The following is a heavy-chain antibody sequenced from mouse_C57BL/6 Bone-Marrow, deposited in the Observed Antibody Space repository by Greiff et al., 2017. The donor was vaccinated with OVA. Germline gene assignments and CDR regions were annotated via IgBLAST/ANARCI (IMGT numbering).Heavy chain of an antibody. CDR3: ARLVYYDYPSWYFDV. CDR1: GFTFSSYG. V-gene: IGHV5-6*01. J-gene: IGHJ1*03. Sequence: EVQRVESGGDLVKPGGSLKLSCAASGFTFSSYGMSWVRQTPDKRLEWVATISSGGSYTYYPDSVKGRFTISRDNAKNTLYLQMSSLKSEDTAMYYCARLVYYDYPSWYFDVWGTGTTVTVSS. D-gene: IGHD2-4*01. CDR2: ISSGGSYT.